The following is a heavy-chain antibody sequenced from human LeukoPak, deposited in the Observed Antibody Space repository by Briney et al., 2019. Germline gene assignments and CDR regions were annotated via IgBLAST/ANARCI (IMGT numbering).Heavy chain of an antibody. CDR2: IIPIFGTA. CDR3: ARSIVVVPAAIRLLFDAFDI. CDR1: GGTFSSYA. V-gene: IGHV1-69*05. J-gene: IGHJ3*02. D-gene: IGHD2-2*01. Sequence: GSSVKVSCKASGGTFSSYAISWVRQAPGQGLEWMGGIIPIFGTANYAQKFQGRVTITTDESTSTAYMELSSLRSEDTAVYYCARSIVVVPAAIRLLFDAFDIWGQGTMVTVSS.